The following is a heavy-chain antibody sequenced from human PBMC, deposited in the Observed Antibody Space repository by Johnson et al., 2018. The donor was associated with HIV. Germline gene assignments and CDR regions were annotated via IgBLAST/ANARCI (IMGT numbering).Heavy chain of an antibody. CDR3: ARGDTMIVVVDNAFDI. D-gene: IGHD3-22*01. Sequence: VQLVESGGGLVQPGGSLRLSCAASGFTFSRYWMHWVRQAPGKGLVWVSRINTDGSSTSYADSVKGRFTITRDNAKNTKYLQKHSLRSEETAVYYCARGDTMIVVVDNAFDIWGQGTMVTVSS. V-gene: IGHV3-74*01. J-gene: IGHJ3*02. CDR1: GFTFSRYW. CDR2: INTDGSST.